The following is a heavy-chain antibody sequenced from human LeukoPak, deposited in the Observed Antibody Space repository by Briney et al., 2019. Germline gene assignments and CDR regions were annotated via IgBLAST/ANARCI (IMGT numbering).Heavy chain of an antibody. CDR2: INSDGSTT. CDR1: GFTFSNYW. Sequence: PGGSLRLSCAASGFTFSNYWMNWVRQAPGKGLMWVSRINSDGSTTTYADSVKGRFTTSRDNAKNTLYLQMHSLRAEDTAVYYCTRDYQGLGYWGQGTLVTVSS. J-gene: IGHJ4*02. V-gene: IGHV3-74*01. CDR3: TRDYQGLGY. D-gene: IGHD2-15*01.